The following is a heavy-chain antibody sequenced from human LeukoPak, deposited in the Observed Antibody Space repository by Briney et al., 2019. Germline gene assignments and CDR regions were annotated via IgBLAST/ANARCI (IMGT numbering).Heavy chain of an antibody. CDR3: ARRDTSGRLGRFDP. Sequence: SETLSLTCTVSGGSINRSFYYWGWIRQPPGKGLEWIASIHYSGSTYYNPSLKSRLTISVDTSKNQFSLKVNSVTAADTAVYYCARRDTSGRLGRFDPWGQGTLVTVSS. CDR1: GGSINRSFYY. V-gene: IGHV4-39*01. J-gene: IGHJ5*02. D-gene: IGHD5-18*01. CDR2: IHYSGST.